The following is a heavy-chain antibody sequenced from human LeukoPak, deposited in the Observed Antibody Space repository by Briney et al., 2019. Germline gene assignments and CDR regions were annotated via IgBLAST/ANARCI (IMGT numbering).Heavy chain of an antibody. J-gene: IGHJ4*02. CDR2: ISGSGGST. Sequence: GGSLRLSCAASGFTFSSYAMSWVRQAPGKGLEWVSAISGSGGSTYYADSVKGRFIISRDNSKNTLYLQMNSLRAEDTAVYYYAKDRSSNFKRSTDYWGQGTLVTVSS. CDR1: GFTFSSYA. D-gene: IGHD1-1*01. CDR3: AKDRSSNFKRSTDY. V-gene: IGHV3-23*01.